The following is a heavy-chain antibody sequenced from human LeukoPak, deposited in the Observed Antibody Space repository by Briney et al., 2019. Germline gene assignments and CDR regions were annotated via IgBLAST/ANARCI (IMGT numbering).Heavy chain of an antibody. V-gene: IGHV3-20*04. CDR3: ARTQTVDAFDI. CDR2: INWNGGST. D-gene: IGHD4-17*01. Sequence: GGSLRLSCAASGFTFSDYYMSWIRQAPGKGLEWVSGINWNGGSTGYADSVKGRFTISRDNAKNSLYLQMNSLRVEDMAVYYCARTQTVDAFDIWGQGTMVTVSS. CDR1: GFTFSDYY. J-gene: IGHJ3*02.